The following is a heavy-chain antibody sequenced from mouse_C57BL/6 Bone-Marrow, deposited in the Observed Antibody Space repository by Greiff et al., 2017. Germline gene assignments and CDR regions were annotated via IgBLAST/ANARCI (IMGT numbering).Heavy chain of an antibody. CDR2: ISSGSSTI. D-gene: IGHD2-4*01. Sequence: EVKLVESGGGLVKPGGSLKLSCAASGFTFSDYGVHWVRQAPEKGLEWVAYISSGSSTIYYADTVKGRFTISRDNAKNTLFLQMTSLRSEDTAMYYCARPYDYDVWFAYWGQGTLVTVSA. CDR3: ARPYDYDVWFAY. CDR1: GFTFSDYG. V-gene: IGHV5-17*01. J-gene: IGHJ3*01.